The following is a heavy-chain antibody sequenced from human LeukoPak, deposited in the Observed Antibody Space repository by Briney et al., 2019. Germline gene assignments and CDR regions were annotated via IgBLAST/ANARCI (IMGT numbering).Heavy chain of an antibody. CDR2: INPTSGGT. V-gene: IGHV1-2*02. CDR3: ARDLAVADPFDY. J-gene: IGHJ4*02. Sequence: ASVKVSCKASGYTFTGYYMHWVRQAPGQGLEWMGWINPTSGGTKYAQKFQGRVTMTRDTSISTAYMELSRLRSDDTAVYYCARDLAVADPFDYWGQGTLVTVSS. D-gene: IGHD6-19*01. CDR1: GYTFTGYY.